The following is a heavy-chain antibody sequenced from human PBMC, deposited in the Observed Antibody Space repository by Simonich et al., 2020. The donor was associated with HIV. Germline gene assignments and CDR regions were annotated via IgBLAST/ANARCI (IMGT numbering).Heavy chain of an antibody. CDR3: ARRTGYDLDY. Sequence: QVQLQQWGAGLLKPSETLSLTCDVYGGPFSGYYWSWIRQPPGKGQEWIGEINHSGSTDYNPSLKSRVTISVDTSKNQFSLKLSSVTAADTAVYYCARRTGYDLDYWGQGTLVTVSS. J-gene: IGHJ4*02. CDR1: GGPFSGYY. D-gene: IGHD5-12*01. V-gene: IGHV4-34*01. CDR2: INHSGST.